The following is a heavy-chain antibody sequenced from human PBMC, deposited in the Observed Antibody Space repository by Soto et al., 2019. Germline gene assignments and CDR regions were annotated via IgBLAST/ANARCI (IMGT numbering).Heavy chain of an antibody. Sequence: ASVKVSCKASGYSFTNNGISWVRQAPGQGLEWMGWISAYNGNTNYVKKFQGRVTMTTDTSTSTASMELRSLRSDDTAVYYCAKDRPYYYDSSGYYPMDVWGQGTTVTVSS. CDR3: AKDRPYYYDSSGYYPMDV. CDR1: GYSFTNNG. D-gene: IGHD3-22*01. J-gene: IGHJ6*02. V-gene: IGHV1-18*01. CDR2: ISAYNGNT.